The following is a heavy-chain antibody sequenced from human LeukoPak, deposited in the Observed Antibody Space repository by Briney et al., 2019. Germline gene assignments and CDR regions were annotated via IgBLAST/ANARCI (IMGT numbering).Heavy chain of an antibody. Sequence: PSETLSLTCAVYGGSFSGYYWSWIRQPPGKGLEWIGEINHSGSTNYNPSLKSRVTISVDTSKKQFSLKLSSVAAADTAVYYCVTYYFDSSGPKKNYWGQGTLVTVSS. CDR3: VTYYFDSSGPKKNY. CDR2: INHSGST. CDR1: GGSFSGYY. V-gene: IGHV4-34*01. D-gene: IGHD3-22*01. J-gene: IGHJ4*02.